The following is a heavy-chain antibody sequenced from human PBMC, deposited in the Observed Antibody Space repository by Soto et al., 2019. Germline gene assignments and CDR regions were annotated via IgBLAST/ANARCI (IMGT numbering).Heavy chain of an antibody. Sequence: QVRLVQSGAEVKKPGASVKVSCKASGYTFTSYGISWVRQAPGQGLEWMGWISDYNGKTNYAQKLKGRVTMTTDTSTSTAYMVRRSLISDDTAVYYCARDRRYYGSGRYEIWSPNFWGQGTLVTVSS. CDR3: ARDRRYYGSGRYEIWSPNF. CDR2: ISDYNGKT. CDR1: GYTFTSYG. V-gene: IGHV1-18*01. D-gene: IGHD3-10*01. J-gene: IGHJ4*02.